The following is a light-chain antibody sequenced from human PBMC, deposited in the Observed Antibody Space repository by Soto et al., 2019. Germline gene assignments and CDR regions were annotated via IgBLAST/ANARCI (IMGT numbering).Light chain of an antibody. Sequence: EIILTQSPVTLSASPGERATLSCRASQSLNNDLAWYQHKPGQSPRLLIYAASSRATGVPARFSGSGSGTEFTLTISGLQSEDFAVYYCQQYNDWRQYTVGQGTRL. J-gene: IGKJ2*01. V-gene: IGKV3-15*01. CDR1: QSLNND. CDR3: QQYNDWRQYT. CDR2: AAS.